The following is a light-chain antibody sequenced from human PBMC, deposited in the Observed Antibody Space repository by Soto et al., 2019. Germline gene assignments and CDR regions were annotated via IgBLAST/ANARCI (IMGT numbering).Light chain of an antibody. V-gene: IGLV2-14*01. CDR3: SSYTSSSSVV. CDR2: DVS. Sequence: QSALTQPASVSGSPGQSITISCTGTSSDVGGYNYVSWYQQHPGKAPKLMIYDVSNRPSGVSNRFSGSKSGNTASLTISGLKAEDEAEYYCSSYTSSSSVVFVGGAKLTVL. J-gene: IGLJ2*01. CDR1: SSDVGGYNY.